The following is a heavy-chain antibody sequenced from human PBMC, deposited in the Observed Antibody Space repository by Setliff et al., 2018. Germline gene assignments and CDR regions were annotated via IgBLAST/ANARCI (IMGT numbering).Heavy chain of an antibody. CDR3: ARVPLMIAIRHAFGI. Sequence: SETLSLTCTVSGDSISSGYYYWTWIRQSAGKGLEWIGHFYTSGNTNYNPSLKSRVTISVDTSKNQFSLKLSSVTAADTAVYYCARVPLMIAIRHAFGIWGQGTMVTVSS. V-gene: IGHV4-61*09. J-gene: IGHJ3*02. CDR1: GDSISSGYYY. CDR2: FYTSGNT. D-gene: IGHD2-21*01.